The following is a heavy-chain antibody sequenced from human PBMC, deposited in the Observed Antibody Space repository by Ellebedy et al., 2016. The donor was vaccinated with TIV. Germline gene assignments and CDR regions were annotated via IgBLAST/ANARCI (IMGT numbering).Heavy chain of an antibody. CDR1: GGSISSSSYY. CDR2: IYYSGST. J-gene: IGHJ4*02. Sequence: SETLSLXXTVSGGSISSSSYYWGWIRQPPGKGLEWIGSIYYSGSTYYNPSLKSRVTISVDTSKNQFSLKLSSVTAADTAVYYCARGIERGHIVVVTSPLDYWGQGTLVTVSS. D-gene: IGHD2-21*02. CDR3: ARGIERGHIVVVTSPLDY. V-gene: IGHV4-39*01.